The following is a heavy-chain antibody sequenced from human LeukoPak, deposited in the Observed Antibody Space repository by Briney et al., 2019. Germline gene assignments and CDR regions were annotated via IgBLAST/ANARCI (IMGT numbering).Heavy chain of an antibody. Sequence: SETLSLTRAVYGGSFSGYYWSWIRQPPGKGLEWIGEINHSGSTNYNPSLKSRVTISVDTSKNQFSLKLSSVTAADTAVYYCARGRYYYDSSGYYYAYYLDYWGQGTLVTVSS. J-gene: IGHJ4*02. D-gene: IGHD3-22*01. CDR3: ARGRYYYDSSGYYYAYYLDY. CDR2: INHSGST. CDR1: GGSFSGYY. V-gene: IGHV4-34*01.